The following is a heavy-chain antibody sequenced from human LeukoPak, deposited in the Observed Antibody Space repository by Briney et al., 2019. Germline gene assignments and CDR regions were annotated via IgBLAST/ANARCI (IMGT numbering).Heavy chain of an antibody. D-gene: IGHD2-15*01. CDR1: GFTFSSYS. J-gene: IGHJ4*02. CDR2: ISSSSSYI. Sequence: GGSLRLSCAASGFTFSSYSMNWVRQAPGKGLEWVSSISSSSSYIYYADSVKGRFTISRDNAKNSLYLQMNSLRAEDTAVYYCARSSSRYCSGGSCYSGVLGYFDYWGQGTLVTVSS. CDR3: ARSSSRYCSGGSCYSGVLGYFDY. V-gene: IGHV3-21*01.